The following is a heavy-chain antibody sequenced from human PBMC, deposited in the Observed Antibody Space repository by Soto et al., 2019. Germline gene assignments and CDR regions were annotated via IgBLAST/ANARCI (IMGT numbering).Heavy chain of an antibody. Sequence: PSETLSLTCAVYGGSFSGYYWSWIRQPPGKGLEWIGEINHSGSTNYNPSLKSRVTISVDTSKNQFSLKLSSVTAADTAVYYCARNSGGRSSGYDYYYYYGMDVWGQGTTVTVSS. J-gene: IGHJ6*02. V-gene: IGHV4-34*01. CDR3: ARNSGGRSSGYDYYYYYGMDV. CDR2: INHSGST. D-gene: IGHD3-22*01. CDR1: GGSFSGYY.